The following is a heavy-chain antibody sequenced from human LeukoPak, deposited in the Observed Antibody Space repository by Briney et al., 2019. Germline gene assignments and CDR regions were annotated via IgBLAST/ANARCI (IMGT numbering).Heavy chain of an antibody. CDR1: GGSFSSGSYY. CDR3: ARDGWGSYYGSGSPRYFDY. V-gene: IGHV4-61*01. J-gene: IGHJ4*02. CDR2: IYYSGST. Sequence: SETLSLTCTVSGGSFSSGSYYWSWIRQPPGKGLEWIGYIYYSGSTNYNPSLKSRVTISVDTSKNQFSLKLSSVTAADTAVYYCARDGWGSYYGSGSPRYFDYWGQGTLVTVSS. D-gene: IGHD3-10*01.